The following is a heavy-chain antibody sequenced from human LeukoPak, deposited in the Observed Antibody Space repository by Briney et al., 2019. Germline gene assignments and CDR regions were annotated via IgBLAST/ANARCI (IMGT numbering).Heavy chain of an antibody. J-gene: IGHJ4*02. CDR2: IYHSGST. CDR3: ARDQSGNWNARVHFDY. CDR1: GYSISSGYY. D-gene: IGHD1-1*01. V-gene: IGHV4-38-2*02. Sequence: SETLSLTCAVSGYSISSGYYWGWIRQPPGKGLEWIGSIYHSGSTYYNPSLKSRVTISVDTSKNQFSLKLSSATAADTAVYYCARDQSGNWNARVHFDYWGQGTLVTVSS.